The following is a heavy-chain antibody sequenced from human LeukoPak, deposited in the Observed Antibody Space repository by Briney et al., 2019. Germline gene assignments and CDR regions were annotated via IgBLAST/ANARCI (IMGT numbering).Heavy chain of an antibody. CDR2: IRGSGGST. Sequence: PGGSLRLSCAASGFTFSSYAMSWVRQAPGKGLEWVSAIRGSGGSTYYADSVKGRFTISRDNSKNTLYLQMNSLRAEDTAVYYCAKVTDEVYFTYYFDYWGQGTLVTVSS. D-gene: IGHD1-14*01. V-gene: IGHV3-23*01. CDR1: GFTFSSYA. CDR3: AKVTDEVYFTYYFDY. J-gene: IGHJ4*02.